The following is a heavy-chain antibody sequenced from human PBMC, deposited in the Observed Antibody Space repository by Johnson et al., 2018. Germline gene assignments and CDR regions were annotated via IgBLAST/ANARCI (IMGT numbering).Heavy chain of an antibody. CDR2: IWYDGSNK. Sequence: QVQLVQSGGGVVQPGRSLRLSCAASGFTFSNYGMHWVRQAPGKGLEWVADIWYDGSNKYYVDSVKGRFTISRDNSKNTLYLQMNTLRVEDTGVYYCARDPSLPMTAVGTDAPQLGYYGMDVWGQGTTVTVSS. CDR1: GFTFSNYG. V-gene: IGHV3-33*01. CDR3: ARDPSLPMTAVGTDAPQLGYYGMDV. D-gene: IGHD6-13*01. J-gene: IGHJ6*02.